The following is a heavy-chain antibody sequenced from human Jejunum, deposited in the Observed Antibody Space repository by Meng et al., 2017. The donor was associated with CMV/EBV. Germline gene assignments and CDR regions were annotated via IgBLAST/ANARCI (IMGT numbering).Heavy chain of an antibody. J-gene: IGHJ4*02. V-gene: IGHV4-59*01. CDR1: GASMKSTY. D-gene: IGHD2-21*01. CDR3: ARGSRASGGDFDY. Sequence: VSGASMKSTYWSWIRQPPGKGLEWIGNIYYSGATNYNPSLKSRVIILIDTSNRQFSLQVGSVTTADTAVYYCARGSRASGGDFDYWGQGTLVTVSS. CDR2: IYYSGAT.